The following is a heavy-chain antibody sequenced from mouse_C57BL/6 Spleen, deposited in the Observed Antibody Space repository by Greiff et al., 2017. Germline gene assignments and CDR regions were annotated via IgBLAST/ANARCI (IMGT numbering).Heavy chain of an antibody. D-gene: IGHD1-1*01. CDR1: GFTFSNYW. V-gene: IGHV6-3*01. CDR2: IRLKSDNYAT. CDR3: TVYYGGNYFDY. J-gene: IGHJ2*01. Sequence: EVKLMESGGGLVQPGGSMKLSCVASGFTFSNYWMNWVRQSPEKGLEWVAQIRLKSDNYATHYAESVKGRFTISRDDSKSSVYLQMNNLRAEDTGIYYCTVYYGGNYFDYWGQGTTLTVSS.